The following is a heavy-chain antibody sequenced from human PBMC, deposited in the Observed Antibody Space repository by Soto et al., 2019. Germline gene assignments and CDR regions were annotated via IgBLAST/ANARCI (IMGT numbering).Heavy chain of an antibody. CDR3: ARGIRIAAAVNFDY. J-gene: IGHJ4*02. V-gene: IGHV4-34*01. Sequence: QVQLQQWGAGLLKPSETLSLTCAVYGGSFSGYYWSWIRQPPGKGLEWIGEINHSGSTNSNPSLKCRVTISVDTSKNQFSLKLSSVTAADTAVYYCARGIRIAAAVNFDYWGQGTLVTVSS. D-gene: IGHD6-13*01. CDR2: INHSGST. CDR1: GGSFSGYY.